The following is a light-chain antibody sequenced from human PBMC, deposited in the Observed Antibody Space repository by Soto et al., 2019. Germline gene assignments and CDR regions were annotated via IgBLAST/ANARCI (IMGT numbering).Light chain of an antibody. J-gene: IGKJ3*01. CDR1: QSVTSYY. CDR2: GAS. Sequence: EIVLTQSPGTLSLSPGERATLSCRASQSVTSYYLAWYQQKPGQAPRLLIYGASRRATDIPDRFSGSGSGTDFTLTISRLEPEDFAVYYCQQYGSSPLTFGPGTKVDIK. V-gene: IGKV3-20*01. CDR3: QQYGSSPLT.